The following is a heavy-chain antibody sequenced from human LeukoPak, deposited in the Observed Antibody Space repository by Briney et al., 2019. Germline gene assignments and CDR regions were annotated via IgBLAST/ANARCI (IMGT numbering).Heavy chain of an antibody. V-gene: IGHV4-59*01. Sequence: SETLSLTCTVSGGSISSYYWSWIRQPPGKGLEWIGYIYYSGSTNYNPSLKSRVTISVDTSKNQFSLKLSSVTAADTAVYYCARGKTYYDFWGGYYTPFLDYWGQGTLVTVSS. D-gene: IGHD3-3*01. CDR1: GGSISSYY. J-gene: IGHJ4*02. CDR3: ARGKTYYDFWGGYYTPFLDY. CDR2: IYYSGST.